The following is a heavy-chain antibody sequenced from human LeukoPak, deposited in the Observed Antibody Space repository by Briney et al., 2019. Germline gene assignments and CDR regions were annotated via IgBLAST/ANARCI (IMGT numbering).Heavy chain of an antibody. CDR2: TYYSGST. CDR3: ARYNYDFWSGYSKWFDP. J-gene: IGHJ5*02. V-gene: IGHV4-59*01. CDR1: GGSISSSY. Sequence: SETLSLTCTVSGGSISSSYWSWIRQPPGKGLEWIGYTYYSGSTNYNPSLKGRVTISVDTSKNQFSLKLSSVTAADTAVYYCARYNYDFWSGYSKWFDPWGQGTLVTVSS. D-gene: IGHD3-3*01.